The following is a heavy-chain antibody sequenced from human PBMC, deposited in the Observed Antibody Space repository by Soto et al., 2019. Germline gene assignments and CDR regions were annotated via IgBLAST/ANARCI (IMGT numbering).Heavy chain of an antibody. V-gene: IGHV4-31*03. J-gene: IGHJ3*02. CDR3: ARQGQYQLLPQYAFDI. D-gene: IGHD2-2*01. Sequence: SETLSLTRTVSGGSISSGGYYWSWIRQHPGKGLEWIGYIYYSGSTYYNPSLKSRVTISVDTSKNQFSLKLSSVTAADTAVYYCARQGQYQLLPQYAFDIWGQGTMVTVSS. CDR2: IYYSGST. CDR1: GGSISSGGYY.